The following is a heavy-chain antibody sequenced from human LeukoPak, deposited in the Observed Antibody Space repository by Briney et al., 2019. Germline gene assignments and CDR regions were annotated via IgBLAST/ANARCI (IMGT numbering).Heavy chain of an antibody. Sequence: SDTLSLTCTVSGHSISSYYWSWIPRPPVKGKKCVGYIYYSGSTNYNPSLKSRVTISVDTSKNQFSLRLSSVTAADTAVYYCARVNYYDSSGTDYWGQGTLVTVSS. V-gene: IGHV4-59*07. J-gene: IGHJ4*02. D-gene: IGHD3-22*01. CDR3: ARVNYYDSSGTDY. CDR1: GHSISSYY. CDR2: IYYSGST.